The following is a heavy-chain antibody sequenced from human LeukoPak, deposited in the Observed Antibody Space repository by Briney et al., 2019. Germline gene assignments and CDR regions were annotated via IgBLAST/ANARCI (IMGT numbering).Heavy chain of an antibody. J-gene: IGHJ4*02. Sequence: GGSLRLSCAASGFTFSSYSMNWVRQAPGKGLEWVSSISSSSSYIYYADSVKGRFTISRDNAKNSLYLQMNSLRAEDTAVYYCAKEGYDSSGYYPYFDYWGQGTLVTVSS. CDR3: AKEGYDSSGYYPYFDY. CDR1: GFTFSSYS. D-gene: IGHD3-22*01. CDR2: ISSSSSYI. V-gene: IGHV3-21*01.